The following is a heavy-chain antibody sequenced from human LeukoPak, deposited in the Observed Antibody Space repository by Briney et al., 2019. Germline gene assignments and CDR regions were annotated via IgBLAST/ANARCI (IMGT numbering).Heavy chain of an antibody. V-gene: IGHV4-59*01. CDR1: GGSITTSY. CDR2: IFQSGSS. J-gene: IGHJ5*02. D-gene: IGHD6-13*01. CDR3: ARGGRVAAGNNWFDP. Sequence: SETLSLTCTVSGGSITTSYWSWIRQSPGKGLEWIGYIFQSGSSNYNPSLSSRVTMSIDTSKNQFSLKLTSVTAADTAVYFCARGGRVAAGNNWFDPWGQGTLVTVSS.